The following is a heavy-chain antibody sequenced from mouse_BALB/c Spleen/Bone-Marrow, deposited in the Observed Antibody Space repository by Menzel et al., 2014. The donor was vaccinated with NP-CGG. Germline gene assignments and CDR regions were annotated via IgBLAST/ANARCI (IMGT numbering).Heavy chain of an antibody. V-gene: IGHV1-54*01. CDR1: GYAFTDYL. D-gene: IGHD2-3*01. J-gene: IGHJ2*01. CDR2: INPGSGST. Sequence: VQLQQSGAELVRPGTSVKVSCKASGYAFTDYLMEWLKQRPGQGLEWIGVINPGSGSTNYNEKFKDKATLTADKSSSTAYMQLSSLISDDSAVYFCARYDGYFDYWGQGTILTVSS. CDR3: ARYDGYFDY.